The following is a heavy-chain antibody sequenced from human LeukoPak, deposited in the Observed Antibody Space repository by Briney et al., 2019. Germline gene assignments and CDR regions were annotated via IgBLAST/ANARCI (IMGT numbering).Heavy chain of an antibody. CDR3: ARRGTSRSSYYFDY. CDR1: GFTFSSYE. J-gene: IGHJ4*02. CDR2: ISTSASTI. V-gene: IGHV3-48*03. Sequence: GGSLRLSCAASGFTFSSYEMNWDRQAPGKGLEWVSYISTSASTIYYADSVKGRFTSSRDNAKNSLYLQMNSLRAEDTAVYYCARRGTSRSSYYFDYWGQGTLVTVSS.